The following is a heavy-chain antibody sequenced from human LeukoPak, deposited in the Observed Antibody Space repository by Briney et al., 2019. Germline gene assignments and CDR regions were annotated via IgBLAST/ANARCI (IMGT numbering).Heavy chain of an antibody. D-gene: IGHD5-18*01. CDR2: VSYSGST. CDR1: GGSFSPYY. J-gene: IGHJ4*02. Sequence: PSETLSLTCTVSGGSFSPYYWSWVRQPPGKGLEWIGYVSYSGSTDYNPSLKSRVIISIDTSKTQFSLRLSSVTAADTAVYYCARENDRYGRIDYWGQGTQVTVSS. CDR3: ARENDRYGRIDY. V-gene: IGHV4-59*01.